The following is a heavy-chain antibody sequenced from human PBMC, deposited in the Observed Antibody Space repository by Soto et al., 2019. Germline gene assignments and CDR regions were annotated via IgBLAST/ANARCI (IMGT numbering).Heavy chain of an antibody. CDR3: ASGTDIVVVLNGMDV. V-gene: IGHV1-69*13. CDR1: GGTFSSYA. J-gene: IGHJ6*02. CDR2: IIPIFGTA. Sequence: RASVKVSCKASGGTFSSYAISWVRQAPGQGLEWMGGIIPIFGTANYAQKFQGRVTITADESTSTAYMELSSLRSEDTAVYYCASGTDIVVVLNGMDVWGQGTTVTVSS. D-gene: IGHD2-2*01.